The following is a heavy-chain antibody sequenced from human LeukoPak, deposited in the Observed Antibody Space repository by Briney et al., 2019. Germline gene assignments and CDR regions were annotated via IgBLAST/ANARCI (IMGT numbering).Heavy chain of an antibody. Sequence: SETLSLTCVVYGESFSAYYWTWIRQPPGKGLEWIGEIHHSGSTSYNPSLKSRVTISLDTSKNQFSLKLTSVTAADTAVYYCARPMDGDYALDYWGQGTLVTVSS. J-gene: IGHJ4*02. V-gene: IGHV4-34*01. D-gene: IGHD4-17*01. CDR3: ARPMDGDYALDY. CDR2: IHHSGST. CDR1: GESFSAYY.